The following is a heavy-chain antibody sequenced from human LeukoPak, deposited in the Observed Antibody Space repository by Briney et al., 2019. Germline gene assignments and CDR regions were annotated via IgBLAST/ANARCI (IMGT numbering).Heavy chain of an antibody. CDR2: IWYDGSNK. J-gene: IGHJ4*02. CDR3: ARDPYSSSSRPLDY. CDR1: GFTFSSYG. Sequence: PGGSLRLSCAASGFTFSSYGMHWVRQAPGKGLEWVAVIWYDGSNKYYADSVKGRFTISRDNSKNTLYLQMNSLRAEDTAVYYCARDPYSSSSRPLDYWGQGTLVTVSS. D-gene: IGHD6-13*01. V-gene: IGHV3-33*01.